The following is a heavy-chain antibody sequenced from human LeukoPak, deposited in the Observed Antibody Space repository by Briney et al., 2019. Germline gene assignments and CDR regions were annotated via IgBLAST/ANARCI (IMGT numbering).Heavy chain of an antibody. Sequence: GGSLRLSCAASGFTFSSYAMHWVRQAPGKGLEWVAVISYDGSNKYYADSVKGRFTISRDNSKNTLYLQMNSLRAEDTAVYYCARDLTALTGRGDFFDYWGQGTLVTVSS. CDR3: ARDLTALTGRGDFFDY. CDR2: ISYDGSNK. CDR1: GFTFSSYA. J-gene: IGHJ4*02. D-gene: IGHD4-17*01. V-gene: IGHV3-30-3*01.